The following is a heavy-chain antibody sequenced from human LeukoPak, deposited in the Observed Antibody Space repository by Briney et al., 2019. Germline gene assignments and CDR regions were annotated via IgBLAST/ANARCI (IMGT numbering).Heavy chain of an antibody. Sequence: ASVKVSCKAPGGTFSSYAISWVRQAPGQGLEWMGMIIPILGIANYAQKFQGRVTITADKSTSTAYMELSSLRSEDTAVYYCARDIYDSSGYYSGYDYWGQGTLVTVSS. CDR1: GGTFSSYA. J-gene: IGHJ4*02. CDR3: ARDIYDSSGYYSGYDY. V-gene: IGHV1-69*04. D-gene: IGHD3-22*01. CDR2: IIPILGIA.